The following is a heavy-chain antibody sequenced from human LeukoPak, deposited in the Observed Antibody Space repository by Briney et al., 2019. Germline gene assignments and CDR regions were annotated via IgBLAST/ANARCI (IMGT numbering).Heavy chain of an antibody. V-gene: IGHV4-59*01. Sequence: SETLSLTCTVSGGSISSYYWSWIRQPPGQGLEWIAYFHYSGSATYNPSLKSRVTISMDTSKNQFSLNLSSVSPADTAVYYCAREIRSVGDFSYFDYWGQGALVTVSS. D-gene: IGHD1-26*01. CDR1: GGSISSYY. CDR3: AREIRSVGDFSYFDY. J-gene: IGHJ4*02. CDR2: FHYSGSA.